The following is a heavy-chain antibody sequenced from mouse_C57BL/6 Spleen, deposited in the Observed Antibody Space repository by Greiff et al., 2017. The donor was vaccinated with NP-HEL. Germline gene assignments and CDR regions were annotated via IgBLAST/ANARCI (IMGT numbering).Heavy chain of an antibody. CDR3: ARLDYDYYGSSFDY. D-gene: IGHD1-1*01. J-gene: IGHJ2*01. CDR2: IYPGDGDT. CDR1: GYAFSSSW. Sequence: VQLQQSGPELVKPGASVKISCKASGYAFSSSWMNWVKQRPGKGLEWIGRIYPGDGDTNYNGKFKGKATLTADKSSSTAYMQLSSLTSEDSAVYFCARLDYDYYGSSFDYWGQGTTLTVSS. V-gene: IGHV1-82*01.